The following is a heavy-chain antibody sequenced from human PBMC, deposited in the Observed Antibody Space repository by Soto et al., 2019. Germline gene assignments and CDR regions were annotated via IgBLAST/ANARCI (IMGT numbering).Heavy chain of an antibody. Sequence: EVQLVESGRGLVQPGGSLRLSCAASGFTFSSYAMHWVRQAPGKGLEYVSVISSNGGSTYYANSVKGRFTISRDNSKNTLYLQMGSLRAEDMAVYYCARAIWETYGMDVWGQGTTVTVSS. CDR1: GFTFSSYA. CDR3: ARAIWETYGMDV. V-gene: IGHV3-64*01. D-gene: IGHD3-9*01. J-gene: IGHJ6*02. CDR2: ISSNGGST.